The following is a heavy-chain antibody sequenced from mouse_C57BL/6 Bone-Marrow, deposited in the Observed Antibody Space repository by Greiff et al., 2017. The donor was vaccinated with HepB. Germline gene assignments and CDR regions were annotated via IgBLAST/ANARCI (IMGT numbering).Heavy chain of an antibody. J-gene: IGHJ2*01. V-gene: IGHV1-69*01. D-gene: IGHD2-4*01. CDR3: ARDDYEDYFAY. CDR1: GYTFTSYW. CDR2: IDPSDSYT. Sequence: QVQLQQPGAELVMPGASVKLSCKASGYTFTSYWMHWVKQRPGQGLEWIGEIDPSDSYTNYNQKFKGKSTLTVDKSSSTAYMQLSSLTSEDSAVYYCARDDYEDYFAYWGQGTTLTVSS.